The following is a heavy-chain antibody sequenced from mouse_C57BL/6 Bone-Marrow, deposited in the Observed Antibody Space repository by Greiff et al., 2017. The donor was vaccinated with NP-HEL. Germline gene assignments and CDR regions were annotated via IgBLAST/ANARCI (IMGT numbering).Heavy chain of an antibody. CDR1: GYTFTSYW. CDR3: AIERIGLWLRQGRFDY. V-gene: IGHV1-74*01. CDR2: IHPSDSDT. D-gene: IGHD2-2*01. J-gene: IGHJ2*01. Sequence: QVQLKQPGAELVKPGASVKVSCKASGYTFTSYWMHWVKQRPGQGLEWIGRIHPSDSDTNYNQKFKGKATLTVDKSSSTAYMQLSSLTSEDSAVYYCAIERIGLWLRQGRFDYWGKGTTLTVSS.